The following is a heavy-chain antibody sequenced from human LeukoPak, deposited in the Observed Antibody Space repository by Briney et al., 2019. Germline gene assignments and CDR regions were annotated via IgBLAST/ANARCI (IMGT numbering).Heavy chain of an antibody. CDR3: ARDSCSGGSCYSDY. D-gene: IGHD2-15*01. V-gene: IGHV3-33*08. Sequence: GGSLRLSCAASGFTFSSYEMNWVRQAPGKGLEWVAVIWYDGSNKYYADSVKGRFTISRDNSKNTLYLQMNSLRAEDTAVYYCARDSCSGGSCYSDYWGQGTLVTVSS. J-gene: IGHJ4*02. CDR1: GFTFSSYE. CDR2: IWYDGSNK.